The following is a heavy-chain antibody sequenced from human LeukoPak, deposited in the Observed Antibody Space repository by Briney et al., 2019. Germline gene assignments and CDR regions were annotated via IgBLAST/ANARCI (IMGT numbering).Heavy chain of an antibody. CDR3: AKVRPHFWSGYGYSS. D-gene: IGHD3-3*02. CDR2: ISGSGGST. CDR1: GFTFSSYA. Sequence: AGGSLRLSCAASGFTFSSYAMSWVRQAPGKGLEWVSAISGSGGSTYYADSVKGRFTISRDNSKNTLYLQMNSLRAEDTAVYYCAKVRPHFWSGYGYSSWGQGTLVTVSS. V-gene: IGHV3-23*01. J-gene: IGHJ4*02.